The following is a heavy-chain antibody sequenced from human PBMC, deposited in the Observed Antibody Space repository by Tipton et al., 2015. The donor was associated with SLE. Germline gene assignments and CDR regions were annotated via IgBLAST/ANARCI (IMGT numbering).Heavy chain of an antibody. D-gene: IGHD3-10*01. J-gene: IGHJ6*03. CDR1: GASISTYY. V-gene: IGHV4-59*01. CDR2: IYYSGST. Sequence: TLSLTCTVSGASISTYYWSWIRQPPGKGLEWIGYIYYSGSTNYNPSLKSRVTISVDTSKNQFSLKLSSVTAADTAVYYCARGLRGWSYYYYYMDVWGKGTTVTVSS. CDR3: ARGLRGWSYYYYYMDV.